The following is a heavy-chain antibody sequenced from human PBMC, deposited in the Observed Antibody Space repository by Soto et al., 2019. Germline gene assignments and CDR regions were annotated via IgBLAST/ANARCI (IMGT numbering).Heavy chain of an antibody. CDR2: MFYGVST. CDR3: ARLPSRHLVDY. J-gene: IGHJ4*02. CDR1: GSSISSSCYY. Sequence: PSESLWLTCTVSGSSISSSCYYWGWIRQPPGKGLEWIGSMFYGVSTYYNPSLKSRVTVSVDTSKSQFSLNLRSVTAADTAVYYCARLPSRHLVDYWGQGTLVNVSS. V-gene: IGHV4-39*01. D-gene: IGHD3-3*02.